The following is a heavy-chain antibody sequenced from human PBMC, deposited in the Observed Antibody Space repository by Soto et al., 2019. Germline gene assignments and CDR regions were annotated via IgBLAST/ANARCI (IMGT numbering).Heavy chain of an antibody. CDR1: GGSISSGGYY. CDR2: IYYSGST. J-gene: IGHJ6*03. V-gene: IGHV4-61*08. CDR3: ARRYGDYYYYYMDV. Sequence: SETLSLTCTVSGGSISSGGYYWSWIRQPPGKGLEWIGYIYYSGSTNYNPSLKSRVTISVDTSKNQFSLKLSSVTAADTAVYYCARRYGDYYYYYMDVWGKGTTVTVSS. D-gene: IGHD4-17*01.